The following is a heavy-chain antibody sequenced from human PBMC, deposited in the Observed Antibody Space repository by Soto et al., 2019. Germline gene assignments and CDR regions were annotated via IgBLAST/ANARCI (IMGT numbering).Heavy chain of an antibody. D-gene: IGHD2-2*01. J-gene: IGHJ4*02. CDR3: AREYCTSTSCYGPDY. CDR1: GYTFTNYG. CDR2: ISTNNGNT. V-gene: IGHV1-18*01. Sequence: QVPLVQSGAEVNKPGSSVKVSCEASGYTFTNYGISWVRQAPGQGLEWMGWISTNNGNTNYAQKFQGRVAMSTDTSTSTAYVELRSLRSDDTAVYYCAREYCTSTSCYGPDYWGQGTLVTVSS.